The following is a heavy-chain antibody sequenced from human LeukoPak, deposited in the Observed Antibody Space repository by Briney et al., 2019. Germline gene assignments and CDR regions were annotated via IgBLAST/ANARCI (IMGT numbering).Heavy chain of an antibody. Sequence: PSETLSLTCTVSGGSISSYYWSWIRQPPGKGLEWIGYIYYSGSTNYNPSLKSRVTISVDTSENQFSLKLSSVTAADTAVYYCARTQGLVDGYNQGLFDYWGQGTLVTVSS. CDR3: ARTQGLVDGYNQGLFDY. CDR2: IYYSGST. D-gene: IGHD5-24*01. V-gene: IGHV4-59*01. CDR1: GGSISSYY. J-gene: IGHJ4*02.